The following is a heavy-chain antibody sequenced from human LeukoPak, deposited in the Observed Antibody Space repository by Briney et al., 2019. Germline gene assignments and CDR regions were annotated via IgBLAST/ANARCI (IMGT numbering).Heavy chain of an antibody. CDR1: GYTFTSYD. V-gene: IGHV1-8*01. D-gene: IGHD3-10*01. CDR3: ARAEGYYYGSGSYRFDP. J-gene: IGHJ5*02. Sequence: GASVKVSCKASGYTFTSYDINWVRQATGQGLEWMGWMNPNSGNTGYAQKFQGRVTMTRNTSISTAYMELSSLRSEDTAVYYCARAEGYYYGSGSYRFDPWGQGTLVTVSS. CDR2: MNPNSGNT.